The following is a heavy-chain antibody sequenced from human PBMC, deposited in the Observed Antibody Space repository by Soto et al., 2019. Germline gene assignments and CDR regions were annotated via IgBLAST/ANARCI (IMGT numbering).Heavy chain of an antibody. J-gene: IGHJ4*02. CDR3: ARDARVAAAGRSNFDY. Sequence: ASVKVSCKASGYTFTSYGISWGRQAPGQGLEWMGWISAYNGNTNYAQKLQGRVTMTTDTSTSTAYMELRSLRSDDTAVYYCARDARVAAAGRSNFDYWGQGTLVTVSS. D-gene: IGHD6-13*01. V-gene: IGHV1-18*01. CDR1: GYTFTSYG. CDR2: ISAYNGNT.